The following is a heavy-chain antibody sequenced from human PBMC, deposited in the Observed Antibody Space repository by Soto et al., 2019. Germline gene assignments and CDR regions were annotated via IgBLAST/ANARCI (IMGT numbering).Heavy chain of an antibody. V-gene: IGHV1-8*01. CDR1: GYTFTSYD. Sequence: QVQLVQSGAEVKKPGASVKVSCKASGYTFTSYDINWVRQATGQGLEWMGWMNPNSGNTGYAQKFQGRVTMTRNTSISTAYMALSSLRSEDTAVYYCARGLSYGDPYYYYYYTDVWGKGTTVTVSS. CDR3: ARGLSYGDPYYYYYYTDV. J-gene: IGHJ6*03. CDR2: MNPNSGNT. D-gene: IGHD4-17*01.